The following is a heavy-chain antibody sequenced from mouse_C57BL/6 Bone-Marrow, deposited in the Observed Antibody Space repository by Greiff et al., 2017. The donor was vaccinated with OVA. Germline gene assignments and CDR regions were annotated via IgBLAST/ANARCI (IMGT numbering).Heavy chain of an antibody. V-gene: IGHV14-1*01. CDR3: TTTLDYYGSSYRY. CDR1: GFNIKDYY. CDR2: IDPEDGDT. D-gene: IGHD1-1*01. J-gene: IGHJ2*01. Sequence: VQLQQSGAELVRPGASVKLSCTASGFNIKDYYMHWVKQRPEQGLEWIGRIDPEDGDTEYAPKFQGKVTMTADTSANTAYLQLSSLTSEDTAVYYCTTTLDYYGSSYRYWGQGTTLTVSS.